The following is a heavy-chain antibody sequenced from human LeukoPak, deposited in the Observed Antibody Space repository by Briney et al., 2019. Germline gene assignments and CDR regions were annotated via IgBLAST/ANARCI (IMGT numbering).Heavy chain of an antibody. V-gene: IGHV4-31*03. J-gene: IGHJ3*01. Sequence: SETLSLTCTVSGDSSSIGGGYYWTWIRQHPGKGLEWIGYIYYSGSTYYNPSLKSRVTISVDTSKNQFSLKLSSVTAADTAVYYCARGSRHYDSSAYLALWGQGTMVTVSS. CDR2: IYYSGST. CDR1: GDSSSIGGGYY. D-gene: IGHD3-22*01. CDR3: ARGSRHYDSSAYLAL.